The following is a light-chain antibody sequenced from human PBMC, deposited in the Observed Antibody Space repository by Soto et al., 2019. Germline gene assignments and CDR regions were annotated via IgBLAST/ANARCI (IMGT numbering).Light chain of an antibody. Sequence: EIVMTRSPATLSVSPGERATLSCRASQSVNNNLAWYQQKLGQAPRVLIYDASNRATGIPARFSGSGSGTDFTLTISSLEPEDFAVYYCQQRSNWPLTFGQGTRLEIK. J-gene: IGKJ5*01. CDR2: DAS. CDR3: QQRSNWPLT. CDR1: QSVNNN. V-gene: IGKV3-11*01.